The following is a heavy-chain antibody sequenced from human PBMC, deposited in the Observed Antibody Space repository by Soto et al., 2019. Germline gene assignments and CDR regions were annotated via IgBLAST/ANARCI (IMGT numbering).Heavy chain of an antibody. J-gene: IGHJ4*02. CDR1: GFTFSTYW. CDR3: TRETWHSDY. Sequence: GESLKISCAASGFTFSTYWMNWVRQVPGKGLVWVSQISPNGGTTLYAGSVKGRFTISRDNAKNTLYLQMHSLTSDDTALYYCTRETWHSDYWGQGTLVTVSS. V-gene: IGHV3-74*01. CDR2: ISPNGGTT.